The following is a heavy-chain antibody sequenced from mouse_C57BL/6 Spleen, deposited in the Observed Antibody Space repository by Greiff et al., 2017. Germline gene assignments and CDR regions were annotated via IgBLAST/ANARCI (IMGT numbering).Heavy chain of an antibody. CDR2: ISSGGSYT. J-gene: IGHJ3*01. CDR1: GFTFSSYG. CDR3: ARRALSTMVTTSFAY. Sequence: EVQLVESGGDLVKPGGSLKLSCAASGFTFSSYGMSWVRQTPDKRLEWVATISSGGSYTYYPDSVKGRFTITRDNAKNTLYLQMSSLKSEDTAMYYCARRALSTMVTTSFAYWGQGTLVTVSA. V-gene: IGHV5-6*01. D-gene: IGHD2-2*01.